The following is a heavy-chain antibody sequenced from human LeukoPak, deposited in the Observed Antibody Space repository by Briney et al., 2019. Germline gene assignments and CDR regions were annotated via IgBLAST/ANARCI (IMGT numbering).Heavy chain of an antibody. CDR1: GGSISGYY. D-gene: IGHD1-26*01. J-gene: IGHJ4*02. Sequence: PSETLSLTCTVSGGSISGYYWSWIRQPPGKGLEWIGYIYYSGSTNYNPSLKSRVTISVDTSKNQFSLKLSSVTAADTAMYYCARGRTHSGSYHYFDYWGQGTLVTVSS. V-gene: IGHV4-59*12. CDR3: ARGRTHSGSYHYFDY. CDR2: IYYSGST.